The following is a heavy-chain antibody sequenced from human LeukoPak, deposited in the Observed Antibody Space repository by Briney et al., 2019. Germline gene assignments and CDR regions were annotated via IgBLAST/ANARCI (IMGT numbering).Heavy chain of an antibody. J-gene: IGHJ3*02. CDR2: IYYSGST. CDR3: ARHPGQQLVRRGAFDI. V-gene: IGHV4-59*08. CDR1: GGSISSYY. Sequence: PSETLSLTCTVSGGSISSYYWSWIRQPPGKGLEWIGYIYYSGSTNYNPSLKSRVTISVDTSKNQFSLKLSSVTAADTAVYYCARHPGQQLVRRGAFDIWGQGTMVTVSS. D-gene: IGHD6-13*01.